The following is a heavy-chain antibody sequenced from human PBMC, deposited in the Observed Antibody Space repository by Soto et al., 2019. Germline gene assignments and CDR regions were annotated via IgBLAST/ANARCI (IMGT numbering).Heavy chain of an antibody. Sequence: EVQLLESGGGLVQPGGSLRLSCAASGFAFSGYAMNWVRQAPGKGLEWVSAIVGSGGPTYYADSVRGRFTISRYNSENMLYLQMNILRAEDTAVYYCEKDQTTNWYVAPTFWGQGTLVTVSS. CDR1: GFAFSGYA. CDR2: IVGSGGPT. V-gene: IGHV3-23*01. J-gene: IGHJ4*02. CDR3: EKDQTTNWYVAPTF. D-gene: IGHD1-1*01.